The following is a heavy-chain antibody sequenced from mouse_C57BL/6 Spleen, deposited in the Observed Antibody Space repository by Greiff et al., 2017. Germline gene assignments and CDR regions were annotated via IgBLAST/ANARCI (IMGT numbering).Heavy chain of an antibody. CDR1: GFSLTSYG. CDR3: ARHGSNSAPYFDY. CDR2: IWSDGST. J-gene: IGHJ2*01. V-gene: IGHV2-6-1*01. D-gene: IGHD2-5*01. Sequence: VQLQQSGPGLVAPSQSLSITCTVSGFSLTSYGVHWVRQPPGKGLEWLVVIWSDGSTTYNSALKSRLSISKDNSKSQVFLKMNSLQTDDTAMYYCARHGSNSAPYFDYWGQGTTLTVSA.